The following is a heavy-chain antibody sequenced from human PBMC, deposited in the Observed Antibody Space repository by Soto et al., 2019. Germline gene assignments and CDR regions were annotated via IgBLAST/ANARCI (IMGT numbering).Heavy chain of an antibody. CDR1: GYIFTSSG. J-gene: IGHJ4*02. CDR2: ISAHNGNT. CDR3: ARGRYGDY. D-gene: IGHD4-17*01. Sequence: QAHLVQSGPEVKKPGASVKVSCEGSGYIFTSSGIAWVRQAPGQGLEWMGWISAHNGNTEYAQKFQGRVTVTRDTSTSTAYLELRSLRSDDTALYYCARGRYGDYWGQGALVTVSS. V-gene: IGHV1-18*01.